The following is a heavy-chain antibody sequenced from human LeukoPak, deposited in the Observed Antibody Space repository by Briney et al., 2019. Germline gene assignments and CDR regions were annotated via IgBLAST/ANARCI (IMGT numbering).Heavy chain of an antibody. CDR2: IYGGSST. V-gene: IGHV3-66*01. D-gene: IGHD3-9*01. CDR1: GFTVSTND. Sequence: PGGSLRLSCAASGFTVSTNDMTWVRQAPGRGLEWVSAIYGGSSTHYADSVKGRFIISRDNSKNTLYLQMNTLRAEDTAVYYCARDRPTLTGYYPFDYWGQGTLVTVSS. CDR3: ARDRPTLTGYYPFDY. J-gene: IGHJ4*02.